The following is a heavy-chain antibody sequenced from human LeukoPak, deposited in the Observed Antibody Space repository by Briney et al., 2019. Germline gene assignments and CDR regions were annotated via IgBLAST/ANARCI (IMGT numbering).Heavy chain of an antibody. J-gene: IGHJ4*02. CDR3: AKDSYGSGSYDY. V-gene: IGHV3-23*01. CDR1: GFTFSNYA. Sequence: GGSLRLSCAASGFTFSNYAMRWVRQAPGKGLEWVSGISGSGDSTYYADSVKGRFTISRDNSKNTLYLQMNSLRAEDTAVYYCAKDSYGSGSYDYWGQGTLVTVSS. CDR2: ISGSGDST. D-gene: IGHD3-10*01.